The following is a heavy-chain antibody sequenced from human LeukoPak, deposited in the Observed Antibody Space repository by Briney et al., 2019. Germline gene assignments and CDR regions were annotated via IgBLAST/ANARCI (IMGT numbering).Heavy chain of an antibody. J-gene: IGHJ6*03. Sequence: GGSLRLSCAASGFSFSSYAMHWVREAPGKGLEWVAVISYDGSNKYYADSVKGRFTISRDNSKKTLYLQMNSLRPEDTAVYYCARAVLWFGELNYYYYYMDVWGKGTTVTISS. V-gene: IGHV3-30*04. CDR1: GFSFSSYA. CDR2: ISYDGSNK. D-gene: IGHD3-10*01. CDR3: ARAVLWFGELNYYYYYMDV.